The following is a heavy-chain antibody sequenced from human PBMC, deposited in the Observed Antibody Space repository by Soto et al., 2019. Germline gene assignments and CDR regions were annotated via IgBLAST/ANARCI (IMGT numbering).Heavy chain of an antibody. CDR2: IYKSGNT. D-gene: IGHD3-3*01. CDR3: ERGLGDYYFDF. V-gene: IGHV4-30-4*01. J-gene: IGHJ4*01. Sequence: KTSETLSLTCSVSGGSITSGDYYWTWIRQPPGKGLEYIGYIYKSGNTYYNPSLRSRVSVSIDTSTNQFSLKLSSVTAGDTAVYYCERGLGDYYFDFCGHGSLVTVSS. CDR1: GGSITSGDYY.